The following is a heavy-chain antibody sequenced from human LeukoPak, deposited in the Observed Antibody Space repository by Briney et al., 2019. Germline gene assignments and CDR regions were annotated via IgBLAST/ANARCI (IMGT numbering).Heavy chain of an antibody. V-gene: IGHV4-59*01. CDR3: ARGDILTSTFDY. CDR1: GGSISSYY. CDR2: IYYGGST. D-gene: IGHD3-9*01. Sequence: SETLSLTCTVSGGSISSYYWSWIRQPPGKGLEWIGYIYYGGSTNYNPSLKSRVTISVDTSKNQFSLKLSSVTAADTAVYYCARGDILTSTFDYWGQGTLVTVSS. J-gene: IGHJ4*02.